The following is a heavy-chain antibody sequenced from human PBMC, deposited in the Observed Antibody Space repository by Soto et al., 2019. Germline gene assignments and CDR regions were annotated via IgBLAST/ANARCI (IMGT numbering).Heavy chain of an antibody. Sequence: SETLSLTCSVSGDSMSEFYWSWIRQSPGKGLEWIGYVHYVGTTKYNPSHKSRVTISVDTSKKQFSLNLRSVTAAVTAVYYCTRLNYYDTSGYPYFFDYWGQGAPVTVSS. CDR2: VHYVGTT. J-gene: IGHJ4*02. CDR1: GDSMSEFY. CDR3: TRLNYYDTSGYPYFFDY. V-gene: IGHV4-59*12. D-gene: IGHD3-22*01.